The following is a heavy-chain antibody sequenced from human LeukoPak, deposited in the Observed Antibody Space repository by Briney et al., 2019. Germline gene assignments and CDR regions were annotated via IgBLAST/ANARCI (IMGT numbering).Heavy chain of an antibody. CDR3: TAEYGDYAGH. D-gene: IGHD4-17*01. Sequence: PGGSLRLSCAASGFTFSSYWMSWVRQAPGKGLEWVGRIKSKTDGGTTDYAAPVKGRFTISRDDSKNTLYLQMNSLKTEDTAVYYCTAEYGDYAGHWGQGTLVTVSS. J-gene: IGHJ4*02. CDR1: GFTFSSYW. CDR2: IKSKTDGGTT. V-gene: IGHV3-15*01.